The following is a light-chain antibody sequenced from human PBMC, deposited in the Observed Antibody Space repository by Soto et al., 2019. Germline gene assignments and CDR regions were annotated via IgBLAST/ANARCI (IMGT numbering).Light chain of an antibody. CDR3: CSYAGIYSYV. CDR1: SIVVGRFEY. CDR2: DIT. V-gene: IGLV2-11*01. J-gene: IGLJ1*01. Sequence: QSALTQPRSVSGSPGQSVTISCTGTSIVVGRFEYVSWYQQHPGEAPKVVVYDITKRPSGVPDRFSGSKSGNTASLTISGLQAEDEADYYCCSYAGIYSYVFXTGTKVTVL.